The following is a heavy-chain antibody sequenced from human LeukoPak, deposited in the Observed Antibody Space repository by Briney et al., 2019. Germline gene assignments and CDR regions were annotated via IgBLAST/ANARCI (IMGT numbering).Heavy chain of an antibody. CDR3: ATSLELRGFDY. Sequence: SETLSLTCAVYGGSFSGYYWGWIRQPPGKGLEWIGSIYYSGSTSYNPSLKSRVTISVDTSKNQFSLKLNSVTAADTAVYYCATSLELRGFDYWGRGTLVTVSS. V-gene: IGHV4-39*01. J-gene: IGHJ4*02. D-gene: IGHD1-7*01. CDR2: IYYSGST. CDR1: GGSFSGYY.